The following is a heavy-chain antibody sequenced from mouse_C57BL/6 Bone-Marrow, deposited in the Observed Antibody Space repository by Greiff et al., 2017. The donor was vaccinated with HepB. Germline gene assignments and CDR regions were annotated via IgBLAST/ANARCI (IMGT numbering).Heavy chain of an antibody. CDR2: ISNLAYSI. CDR3: ARRNSNYVRWYFDV. D-gene: IGHD2-5*01. Sequence: EVQGVESGGGLVQPGGSLKLSCAASGFTFSDYGMAWVRQAPRKGPEWVAFISNLAYSIYYADTVTGRFTISRENAKNTLYLEMSSLRSEDTAMYYCARRNSNYVRWYFDVWGTGTTVTVSS. V-gene: IGHV5-15*01. J-gene: IGHJ1*03. CDR1: GFTFSDYG.